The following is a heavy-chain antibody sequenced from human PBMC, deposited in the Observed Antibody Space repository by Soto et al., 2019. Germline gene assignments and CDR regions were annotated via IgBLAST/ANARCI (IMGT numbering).Heavy chain of an antibody. CDR3: VRRHYGHKRPEF. V-gene: IGHV1-2*06. Sequence: ASVKVSCKTSGYIFTGYFIHWVRQTPGQELQWMGRITLISGDTKYGQTFQGRVTFTRDTSTRSADMELSGLSSDDTALYFCVRRHYGHKRPEFWGQGTLVTVSS. CDR1: GYIFTGYF. CDR2: ITLISGDT. J-gene: IGHJ4*03. D-gene: IGHD4-17*01.